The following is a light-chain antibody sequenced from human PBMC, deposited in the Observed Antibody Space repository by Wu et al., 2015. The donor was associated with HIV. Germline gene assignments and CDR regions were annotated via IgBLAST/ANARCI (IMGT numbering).Light chain of an antibody. CDR1: QGISHF. CDR2: AAS. J-gene: IGKJ4*01. CDR3: QQPNSYPLT. Sequence: DIQLTQSPSFLSASVGDRVTITCRASQGISHFLGWYQQKPGKAPKLLIYAASTLQSGVPSRFSGSGSGTEFTLTISSLQPDDFATYYCQQPNSYPLTFGGGTKVEIK. V-gene: IGKV1-9*01.